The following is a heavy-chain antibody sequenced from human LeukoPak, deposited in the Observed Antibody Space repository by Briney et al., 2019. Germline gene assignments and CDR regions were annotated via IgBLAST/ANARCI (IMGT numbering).Heavy chain of an antibody. CDR1: GFTFSSYG. CDR2: ISNDGSNK. CDR3: AKGPNSSGWYHSDY. V-gene: IGHV3-30*18. D-gene: IGHD6-19*01. Sequence: GGSLRLSCAASGFTFSSYGMHWVRQAPGKGLEWVAVISNDGSNKYQADSVTGRFTISRDNSKNTLYLQMNSLRAEDTAVYYCAKGPNSSGWYHSDYWGQGTLVTVSS. J-gene: IGHJ4*02.